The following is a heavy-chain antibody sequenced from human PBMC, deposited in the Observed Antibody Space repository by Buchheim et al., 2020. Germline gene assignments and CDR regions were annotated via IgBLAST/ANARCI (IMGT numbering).Heavy chain of an antibody. D-gene: IGHD3-22*01. CDR1: GGSISSGSYY. V-gene: IGHV4-61*02. J-gene: IGHJ5*02. Sequence: QVQLQESGPGLVKPSQTLSLTCTVSGGSISSGSYYWSWIRQPAGKGLEWIGRIYTSGSTNYNPSLKSRVTISVDTSKNQFSLKLSSVTAADTAVYYCAGDYDSSGYYYLGWFDPWGQGTL. CDR2: IYTSGST. CDR3: AGDYDSSGYYYLGWFDP.